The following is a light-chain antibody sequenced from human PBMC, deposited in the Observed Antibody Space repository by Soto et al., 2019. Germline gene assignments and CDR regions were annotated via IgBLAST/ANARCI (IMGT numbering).Light chain of an antibody. CDR2: EVS. CDR1: SSDVGGYNY. CDR3: SSYAGSNNVV. V-gene: IGLV2-8*01. J-gene: IGLJ2*01. Sequence: QSALTQPPSASGSPGQSVTISCTGTSSDVGGYNYVSWYQQHPGKAPKLMIYEVSKRPSGVPDLFSGSKSGNTASLTVSGLQAEDEADYYCSSYAGSNNVVFGGGTKVTVL.